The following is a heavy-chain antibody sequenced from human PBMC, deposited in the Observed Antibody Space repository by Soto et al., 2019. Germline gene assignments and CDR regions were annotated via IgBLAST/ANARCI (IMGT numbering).Heavy chain of an antibody. D-gene: IGHD3-3*01. V-gene: IGHV5-51*01. CDR1: GYHFPGYW. CDR2: IYPSDSYT. Sequence: AGCLKTFRQVPGYHFPGYWLALVPQIPGKGLELMGMIYPSDSYTRYSPSFQCQVTISADKSISSAYLQWSSLRASDTAMYYCARGGVSTRTFDYWGQGTTVTVSS. J-gene: IGHJ4*02. CDR3: ARGGVSTRTFDY.